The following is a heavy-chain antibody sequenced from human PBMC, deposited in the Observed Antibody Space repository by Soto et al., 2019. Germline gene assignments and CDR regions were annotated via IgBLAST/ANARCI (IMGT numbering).Heavy chain of an antibody. D-gene: IGHD3-22*01. J-gene: IGHJ4*02. V-gene: IGHV4-31*02. CDR3: ARFGYSTNIGIDY. CDR1: GGSISSGGYY. Sequence: SETLSLTCTVSGGSISSGGYYWSWIRQHPGKGLEWIGYIYYSGSTYYNPSLKSRVTISVDTSKNQFSLKLSSVTAADTAVYYCARFGYSTNIGIDYWGQGTLVTVSS. CDR2: IYYSGST.